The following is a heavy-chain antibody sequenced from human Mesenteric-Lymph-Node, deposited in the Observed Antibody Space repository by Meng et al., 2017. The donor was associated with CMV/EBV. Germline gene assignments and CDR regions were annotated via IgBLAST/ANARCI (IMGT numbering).Heavy chain of an antibody. Sequence: SGYSFTSYWISWVRQMHGKGLEWMGRIDPSDSYTDYSPSFQGHVTISTDKSISTAYLQWSSLKASDTAMYYCARLLSSGYYSATFDYWGQGTLVTVSS. V-gene: IGHV5-10-1*01. CDR3: ARLLSSGYYSATFDY. J-gene: IGHJ4*02. D-gene: IGHD3-3*01. CDR2: IDPSDSYT. CDR1: GYSFTSYW.